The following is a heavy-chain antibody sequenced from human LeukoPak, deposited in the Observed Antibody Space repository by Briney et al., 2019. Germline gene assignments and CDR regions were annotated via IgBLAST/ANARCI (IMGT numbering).Heavy chain of an antibody. Sequence: GESLKISCKGSGYSFTSYWIGWVRQMPGKGLEWMGIIYPGDSDTRYSPSFQGQVTISADKSISTAYLQWSSLKASDTAMYYCARHGRRDYYDSSGYYPPDYWGQGTLVTVSS. D-gene: IGHD3-22*01. CDR1: GYSFTSYW. CDR2: IYPGDSDT. V-gene: IGHV5-51*01. J-gene: IGHJ4*02. CDR3: ARHGRRDYYDSSGYYPPDY.